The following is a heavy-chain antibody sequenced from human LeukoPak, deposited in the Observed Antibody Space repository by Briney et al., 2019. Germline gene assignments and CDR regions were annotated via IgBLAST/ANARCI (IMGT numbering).Heavy chain of an antibody. CDR3: ASESIVGATKPIDY. CDR2: ISSSSSYI. V-gene: IGHV3-21*01. D-gene: IGHD1-26*01. J-gene: IGHJ4*02. Sequence: GGXXRLSCAASGFTXXXXSMNXXRXXPGKXLEXVSXISSSSSYIYYADSVKGRFTISRDNAKNLLYLQMNSLRAEDTAVYYCASESIVGATKPIDYWGQGTLVTVSS. CDR1: GFTXXXXS.